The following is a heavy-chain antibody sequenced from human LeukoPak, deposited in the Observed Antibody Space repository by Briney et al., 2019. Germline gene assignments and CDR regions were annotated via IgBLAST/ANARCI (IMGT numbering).Heavy chain of an antibody. D-gene: IGHD6-13*01. CDR2: ISVSGDGGSGGIT. V-gene: IGHV3-23*01. CDR3: AKSGSSSWFLDY. Sequence: GGSLRLSCSASGVTFSTYAMSWVRQAPGGGLEWVSAISVSGDGGSGGITYSADAVKGRFTISRDNSKNTLYLQMNSLRAEDTAVYYCAKSGSSSWFLDYWGQGALVTVSS. J-gene: IGHJ4*02. CDR1: GVTFSTYA.